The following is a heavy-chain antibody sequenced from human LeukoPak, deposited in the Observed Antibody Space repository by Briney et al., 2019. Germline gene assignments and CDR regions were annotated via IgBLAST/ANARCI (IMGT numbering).Heavy chain of an antibody. CDR2: IYYSGNT. CDR1: GGSISSYY. Sequence: SETLSLTCTVSGGSISSYYWSWIRQPPGKGLEWIGYIYYSGNTNYNPSLKSRVTISVDTSKNQFSLKLSSVTAADTAVYYCARARGVYCSSNSCYGYYFDYWGQGTLVTVSS. V-gene: IGHV4-59*01. J-gene: IGHJ4*02. D-gene: IGHD2-2*01. CDR3: ARARGVYCSSNSCYGYYFDY.